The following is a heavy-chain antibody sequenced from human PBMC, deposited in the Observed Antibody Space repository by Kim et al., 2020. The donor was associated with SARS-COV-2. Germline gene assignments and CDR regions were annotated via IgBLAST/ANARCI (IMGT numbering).Heavy chain of an antibody. D-gene: IGHD2-2*01. Sequence: ASVKVSCKASGYTFTSYDINWVRQATGQGLEWMGWMNPNSGNTGYAQKFQGRVTMTRNTSISTAYMELSSLRSEDTAMYYCARASGCRSTSCYVGYYYYYYGMDVWGQGTTVTVSS. V-gene: IGHV1-8*01. J-gene: IGHJ6*02. CDR1: GYTFTSYD. CDR3: ARASGCRSTSCYVGYYYYYYGMDV. CDR2: MNPNSGNT.